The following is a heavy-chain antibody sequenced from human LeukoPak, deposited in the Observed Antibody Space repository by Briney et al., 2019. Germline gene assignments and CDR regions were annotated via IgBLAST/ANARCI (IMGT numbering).Heavy chain of an antibody. D-gene: IGHD4-17*01. J-gene: IGHJ4*02. Sequence: GGSLGLSCAASGFTFSSYAMSWVRQAPGKGLEWVSAISGSGGSTYYADSVKGRFTISRDNSKNTLYLQMNSLRAEDTAVYYCANLGGDGDCFDYWGQGTLVTVSS. CDR2: ISGSGGST. V-gene: IGHV3-23*01. CDR3: ANLGGDGDCFDY. CDR1: GFTFSSYA.